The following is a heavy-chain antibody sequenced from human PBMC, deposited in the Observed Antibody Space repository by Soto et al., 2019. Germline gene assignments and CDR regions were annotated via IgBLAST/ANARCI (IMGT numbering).Heavy chain of an antibody. D-gene: IGHD2-2*01. CDR1: GGSISSGGYY. CDR2: IYYSGST. V-gene: IGHV4-31*03. J-gene: IGHJ5*02. Sequence: SGTLSLTCTVSGGSISSGGYYWSWIRQHPGKGLEWIGYIYYSGSTYYNPSLKSRVTISVDTSKNQFSLKLSSVTAADTAVYYCARVVPGAEAWFGPWGQGTLVTVSS. CDR3: ARVVPGAEAWFGP.